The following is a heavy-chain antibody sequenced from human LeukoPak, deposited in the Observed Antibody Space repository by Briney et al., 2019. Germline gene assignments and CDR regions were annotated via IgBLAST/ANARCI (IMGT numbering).Heavy chain of an antibody. CDR2: IRYDGSNK. CDR1: GFTFSSYG. J-gene: IGHJ6*03. D-gene: IGHD4-17*01. Sequence: GGSLRLSCVASGFTFSSYGMHWVRQAPGKGLEWVAFIRYDGSNKYYADSVKGRFTISRDNSKNTLYLQMNSLRAEDTAVYYCAKDGFNDHGDYGDYYYYYYMDVWGKGTTVTVSS. CDR3: AKDGFNDHGDYGDYYYYYYMDV. V-gene: IGHV3-30*02.